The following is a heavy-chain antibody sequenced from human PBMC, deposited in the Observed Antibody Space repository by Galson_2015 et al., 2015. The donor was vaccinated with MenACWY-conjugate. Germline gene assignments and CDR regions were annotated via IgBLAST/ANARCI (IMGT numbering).Heavy chain of an antibody. D-gene: IGHD1-26*01. CDR2: ISSSSTI. V-gene: IGHV3-48*04. Sequence: SLRLSCAASGFTFSSYATNWVRQAPGKGLEWVSYISSSSTIYYADSVKCRFTISRDNAKNSLYLQMNSLRAEDTAVYYCARDSVLGGSYRMYYFDYWGQGTLATVSS. CDR3: ARDSVLGGSYRMYYFDY. CDR1: GFTFSSYA. J-gene: IGHJ4*02.